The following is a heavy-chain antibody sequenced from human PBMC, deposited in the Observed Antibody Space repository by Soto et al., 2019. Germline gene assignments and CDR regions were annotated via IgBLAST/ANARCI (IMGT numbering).Heavy chain of an antibody. Sequence: SGPTLVNPTQTLTLTCIFSGFSLRTSGVGVGWIRQPPGKALEWLGFIYWNDDKRYSPSLKSRLTITNDTSKNQVVLTMTNMDPVDTATYYCAKSGSSGWYGWFDPWGQGXLVTVYS. J-gene: IGHJ5*02. CDR3: AKSGSSGWYGWFDP. V-gene: IGHV2-5*01. CDR2: IYWNDDK. CDR1: GFSLRTSGVG. D-gene: IGHD6-19*01.